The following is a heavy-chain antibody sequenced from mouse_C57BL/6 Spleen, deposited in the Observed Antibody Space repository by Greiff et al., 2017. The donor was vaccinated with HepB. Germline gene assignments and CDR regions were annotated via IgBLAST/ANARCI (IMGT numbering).Heavy chain of an antibody. Sequence: VKLMESGPGLVQPSQSLSITCTVSGFSFTSYGVHWVRQSPGKGLEWLGVIWSGGSTDYNAACISRLSISKDNSNRQVFFKMISLQADDTDIYYCARNKGYGYFDYWGQGTTLTVSS. D-gene: IGHD2-2*01. J-gene: IGHJ2*01. CDR3: ARNKGYGYFDY. CDR2: IWSGGST. CDR1: GFSFTSYG. V-gene: IGHV2-2*01.